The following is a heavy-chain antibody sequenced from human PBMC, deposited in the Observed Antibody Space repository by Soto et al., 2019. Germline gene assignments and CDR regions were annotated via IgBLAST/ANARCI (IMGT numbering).Heavy chain of an antibody. CDR2: ISTTSSSI. J-gene: IGHJ4*02. CDR3: ARKGVAFDY. Sequence: GGSLRLSCAASGFTFSSYSMNWVRQAPGKGLEGISYISTTSSSIYYADSVKGRFTISRDNAKNSLFLQMNSLRDEDTAVYYCARKGVAFDYWGQGALVTVSS. CDR1: GFTFSSYS. V-gene: IGHV3-48*02. D-gene: IGHD3-3*01.